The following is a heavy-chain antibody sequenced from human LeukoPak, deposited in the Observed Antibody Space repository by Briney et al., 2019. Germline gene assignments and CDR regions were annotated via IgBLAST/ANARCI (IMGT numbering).Heavy chain of an antibody. J-gene: IGHJ5*02. V-gene: IGHV1-46*01. CDR2: INPCGGST. CDR3: AILYGSFAP. D-gene: IGHD4-17*01. Sequence: ASVKVSCKASGYTFTNYYMHWVRQAPGQGLEWMGIINPCGGSTSYAQKFQGRVTMTRDTSTSTAYMELSSLRSEDTAVYYCAILYGSFAPWGQGTLVTVSS. CDR1: GYTFTNYY.